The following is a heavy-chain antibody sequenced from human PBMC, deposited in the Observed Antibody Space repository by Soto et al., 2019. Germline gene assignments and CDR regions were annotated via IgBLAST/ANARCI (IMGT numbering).Heavy chain of an antibody. V-gene: IGHV1-69*13. Sequence: SVKVSCKASGGTFSSYAISWVRQAPGQGLEWMGGIIPIFGTANYAQKFQGRVTITADESTSTAYMELSSLRSEDTAVYYCASPGRFLEWLPVCFDYWGQGTLVTVSS. CDR3: ASPGRFLEWLPVCFDY. CDR1: GGTFSSYA. CDR2: IIPIFGTA. D-gene: IGHD3-3*01. J-gene: IGHJ4*02.